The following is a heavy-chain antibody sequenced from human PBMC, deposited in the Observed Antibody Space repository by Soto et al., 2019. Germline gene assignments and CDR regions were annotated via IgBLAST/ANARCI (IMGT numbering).Heavy chain of an antibody. CDR3: ARARYSYGYSDPFDY. J-gene: IGHJ4*02. D-gene: IGHD5-18*01. V-gene: IGHV1-69*02. Sequence: ASVKVSCKASGGTFSSYTISWVRQAPEQGLEWMGRIIPILGIANYAQKFQGRVTITADKSTSTAYMELSSLRSEDTAVYYCARARYSYGYSDPFDYWGQGTLVTVSS. CDR1: GGTFSSYT. CDR2: IIPILGIA.